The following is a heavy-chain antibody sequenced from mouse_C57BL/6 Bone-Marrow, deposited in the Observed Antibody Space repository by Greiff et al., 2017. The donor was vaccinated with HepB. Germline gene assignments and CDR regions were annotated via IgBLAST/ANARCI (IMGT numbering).Heavy chain of an antibody. V-gene: IGHV1-63*01. CDR1: GYTFTNYW. CDR3: ARGRYGYYAMDY. CDR2: IYPGGGYT. Sequence: VQLQQSGAELVRPGTSVKMSCKASGYTFTNYWIGWAKQRPGHGLEWIGDIYPGGGYTNYNEKFKGKATLTADKSSSTAYMQLSSLTSEDSAIYYCARGRYGYYAMDYWGQGTSVTVSS. J-gene: IGHJ4*01. D-gene: IGHD1-1*01.